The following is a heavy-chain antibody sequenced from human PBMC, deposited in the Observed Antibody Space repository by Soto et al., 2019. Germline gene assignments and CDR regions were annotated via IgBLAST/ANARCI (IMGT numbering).Heavy chain of an antibody. J-gene: IGHJ4*02. V-gene: IGHV4-39*01. CDR3: ARVPYYGSGGDGPYFFDY. CDR2: IYYAGNA. Sequence: PSETLSLTCTVSGDSITKSLYYWAWVRQTPGKGLEWIASIYYAGNAYYNPSLQSRVTISVDASKNQFSLELQSVTAADSAVYYCARVPYYGSGGDGPYFFDYWGQGTLVTAPQ. D-gene: IGHD2-15*01. CDR1: GDSITKSLYY.